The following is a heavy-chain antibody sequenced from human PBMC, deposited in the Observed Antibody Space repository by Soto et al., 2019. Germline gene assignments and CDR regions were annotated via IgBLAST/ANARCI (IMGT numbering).Heavy chain of an antibody. CDR3: ARPYCSSTSCYVGRDYYYYLDV. J-gene: IGHJ6*03. CDR2: IYYSGST. Sequence: ASETLSLTCTVSGGSISSSSYYWGWIRQPPGKGLEWIGSIYYSGSTYYNPSLKSRVTISVDTSKNQFSLKLSSVTAADTAVYYCARPYCSSTSCYVGRDYYYYLDVWGKGTTVTVS. CDR1: GGSISSSSYY. D-gene: IGHD2-2*01. V-gene: IGHV4-39*01.